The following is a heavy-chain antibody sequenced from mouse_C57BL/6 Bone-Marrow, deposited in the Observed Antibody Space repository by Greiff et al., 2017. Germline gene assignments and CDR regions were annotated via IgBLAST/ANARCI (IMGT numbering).Heavy chain of an antibody. Sequence: EVKLVESGAELVRPGASVKLSCTASGFNIKDDYMHWVKQRPEQGLEWIGWIDPENGDTEYASKFQGKATITVDTSSNTAYLLLSSLTSEYTAVYYCTSIAYWGQGTLVTVSA. J-gene: IGHJ3*01. CDR2: IDPENGDT. V-gene: IGHV14-4*01. CDR1: GFNIKDDY. CDR3: TSIAY.